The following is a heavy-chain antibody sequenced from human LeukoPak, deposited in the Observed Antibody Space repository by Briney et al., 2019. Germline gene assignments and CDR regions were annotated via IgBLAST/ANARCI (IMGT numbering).Heavy chain of an antibody. CDR2: ISGSGGST. J-gene: IGHJ4*02. Sequence: GGSLRLSCAASGFTFSSYAMSWVRQAPGKGLEWVSAISGSGGSTYYADSVKGRFTISRDNSKNTLYLQMNSLRAEDTAVYYCAKDPGITMVRGVGYWGQGTLVTVSS. V-gene: IGHV3-23*01. CDR3: AKDPGITMVRGVGY. CDR1: GFTFSSYA. D-gene: IGHD3-10*01.